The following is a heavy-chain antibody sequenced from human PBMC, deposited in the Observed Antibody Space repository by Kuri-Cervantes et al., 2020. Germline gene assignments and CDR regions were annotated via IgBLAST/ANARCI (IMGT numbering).Heavy chain of an antibody. V-gene: IGHV4-4*07. CDR1: GGSISSYY. CDR3: ASFAGGRAYFDY. J-gene: IGHJ4*02. Sequence: SETLSLTCTVSGGSISSYYWSWIRQPAGKGLEWIGRIYTSGNTNYNPSLKSRVTISVDKSKNQFSLKLSSVTAADTAVYYCASFAGGRAYFDYWGQGTLVTVSS. D-gene: IGHD1-26*01. CDR2: IYTSGNT.